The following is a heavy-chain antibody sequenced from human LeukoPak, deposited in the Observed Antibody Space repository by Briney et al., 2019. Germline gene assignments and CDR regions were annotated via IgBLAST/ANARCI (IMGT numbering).Heavy chain of an antibody. Sequence: ASVKVSCKASGYTFTSYGISWVRQAPGQGLEWMGWISAYNGNTNYAQKFQGRVTITADKSTSTAYMELSSLRSEDTAVYYCARGGDYCSSTSCYLWFDYWGQGTLVTVSS. CDR3: ARGGDYCSSTSCYLWFDY. D-gene: IGHD2-2*01. CDR2: ISAYNGNT. V-gene: IGHV1-18*04. J-gene: IGHJ4*02. CDR1: GYTFTSYG.